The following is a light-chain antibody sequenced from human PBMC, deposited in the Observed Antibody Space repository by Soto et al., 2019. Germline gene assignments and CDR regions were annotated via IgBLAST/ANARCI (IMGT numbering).Light chain of an antibody. Sequence: DLPMTRCPSTLSASLGDRVTITYRASQTVSRWLAWYQQKPGRAPQLLIEKASTLESGFPSRFSGSGSGTDFTLTINSLQPEDYATYYCQQFHSFPITFGQGTRLEIK. J-gene: IGKJ5*01. CDR2: KAS. CDR3: QQFHSFPIT. V-gene: IGKV1-5*03. CDR1: QTVSRW.